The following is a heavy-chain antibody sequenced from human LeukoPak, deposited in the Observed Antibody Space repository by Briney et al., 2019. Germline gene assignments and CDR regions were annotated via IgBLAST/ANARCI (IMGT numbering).Heavy chain of an antibody. CDR1: GGSFSGHY. CDR2: INHSGST. Sequence: SETLSLTCAVYGGSFSGHYWSWIRQPPGKGLEWIGEINHSGSTNYNPSLKSRVTISVDTSKNQFSLKLSSVTAADTAVYYCARNDFWSGYYKRYYYYYGMAVWGQGTTVTVSS. D-gene: IGHD3-3*01. J-gene: IGHJ6*02. CDR3: ARNDFWSGYYKRYYYYYGMAV. V-gene: IGHV4-34*01.